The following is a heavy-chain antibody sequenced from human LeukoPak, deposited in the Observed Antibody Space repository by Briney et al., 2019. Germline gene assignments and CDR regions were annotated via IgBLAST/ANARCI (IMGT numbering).Heavy chain of an antibody. D-gene: IGHD6-19*01. CDR3: AKDRTAVADYYFDY. CDR2: ISWNSGSI. CDR1: GFTFDDYA. J-gene: IGHJ4*02. V-gene: IGHV3-9*01. Sequence: PGRSLRLSCAASGFTFDDYAMHWVRQAPGKGLEWVSGISWNSGSIGYADSVKGRFTISRDNAKNSLYLQMNSLRAEDTALYYCAKDRTAVADYYFDYWGQGTLVTVSS.